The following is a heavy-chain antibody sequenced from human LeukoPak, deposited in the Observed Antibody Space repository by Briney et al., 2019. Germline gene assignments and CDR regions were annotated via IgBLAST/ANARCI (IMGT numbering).Heavy chain of an antibody. D-gene: IGHD3-22*01. CDR1: GGSISSYY. CDR2: IYYSGST. CDR3: AREGRITMIVVVITGFDY. J-gene: IGHJ4*02. Sequence: SETLSLTCTVSGGSISSYYWSWIRQPPGKGLEWIGSIYYSGSTYYNPSLKSRVTISVDTSKNQFSLKLSSVTAADTAVYYCAREGRITMIVVVITGFDYWGQGTLVTVSS. V-gene: IGHV4-39*02.